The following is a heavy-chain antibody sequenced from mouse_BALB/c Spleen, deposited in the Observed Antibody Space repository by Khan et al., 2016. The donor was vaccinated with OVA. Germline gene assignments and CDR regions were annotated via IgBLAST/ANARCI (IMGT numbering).Heavy chain of an antibody. D-gene: IGHD1-2*01. Sequence: QIQLVQSGPELKKPGETVRISCKASGYTFTTAGIQWVQKMPGKGLKWIGWINTYSGVPKYAEDFKGRFAFSLENSVSTAYLQITNLKNEDTATYVGARGEAAYRRNGGEPVEYWGQGTSVTVSA. CDR1: GYTFTTAG. V-gene: IGHV9-4*02. CDR2: INTYSGVP. CDR3: ARGEAAYRRNGGEPVEY. J-gene: IGHJ4*01.